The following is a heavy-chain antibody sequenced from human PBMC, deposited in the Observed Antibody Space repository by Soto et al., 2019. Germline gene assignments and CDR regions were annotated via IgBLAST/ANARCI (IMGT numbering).Heavy chain of an antibody. CDR3: TSGSGFAY. CDR1: GFTFSSYV. CDR2: IRSKANNYAT. J-gene: IGHJ4*01. V-gene: IGHV3-73*02. Sequence: EMQLVESGGGSVQPGGSLKLSCAASGFTFSSYVVYWVRQASGKGLEWVGRIRSKANNYATDYTASVKGRFAISRDDAQNTAHLQMNSLKIEDTAVYYCTSGSGFAYWGHGTLVTVAS. D-gene: IGHD3-3*01.